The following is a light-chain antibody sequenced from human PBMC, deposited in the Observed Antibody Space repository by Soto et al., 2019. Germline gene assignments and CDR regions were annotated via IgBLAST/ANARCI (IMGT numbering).Light chain of an antibody. V-gene: IGLV2-11*01. CDR1: SSDVGGYNY. CDR2: DVS. CDR3: CSYAGSYTLWV. Sequence: QSALTQPRSVPGSPGQSVTISCTGTSSDVGGYNYVSWYQQHPGKAPKLMIYDVSKRPSGVPDRFSGSKSGNTASLTISGLQAEDEADYYCCSYAGSYTLWVFGGGTKVTVL. J-gene: IGLJ3*02.